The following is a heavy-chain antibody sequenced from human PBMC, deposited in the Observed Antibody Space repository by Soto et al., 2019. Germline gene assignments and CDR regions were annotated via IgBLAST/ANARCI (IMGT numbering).Heavy chain of an antibody. CDR1: GYTFLNYG. Sequence: QGQLVQSGPEVRKPGASVKVPCKASGYTFLNYGISWGRQAPGHGLEWMGWISPYNGNTNYGEKLQGTLTMTTDTSANTAYVELRSLRGDDTAVWSCAREGGLGFGAYYQFGMAVWGQGTRVTFAS. J-gene: IGHJ6*02. V-gene: IGHV1-18*01. CDR3: AREGGLGFGAYYQFGMAV. D-gene: IGHD3-3*01. CDR2: ISPYNGNT.